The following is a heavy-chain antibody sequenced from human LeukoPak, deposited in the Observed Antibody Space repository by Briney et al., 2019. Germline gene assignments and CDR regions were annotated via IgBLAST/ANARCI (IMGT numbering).Heavy chain of an antibody. Sequence: PGGSLRLSCAASGFTFSSYAMSWVRQAPGKGLEWVSAISGSGGSTYYADSVKGRFTISRDNSKNTLYLQMNSLRAEDTAVYYCAKGPDSSSSKDYYYYGMDVWGQGTTVTVSS. D-gene: IGHD6-6*01. CDR2: ISGSGGST. CDR3: AKGPDSSSSKDYYYYGMDV. CDR1: GFTFSSYA. J-gene: IGHJ6*02. V-gene: IGHV3-23*01.